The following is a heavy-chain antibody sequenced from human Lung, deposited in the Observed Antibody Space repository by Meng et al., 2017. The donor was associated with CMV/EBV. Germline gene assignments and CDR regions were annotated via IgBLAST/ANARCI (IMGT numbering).Heavy chain of an antibody. D-gene: IGHD1-26*01. V-gene: IGHV3-30*02. CDR3: AKFLSWEPDDAFDI. CDR1: GFTFSRYD. J-gene: IGHJ3*02. CDR2: MRHDGSNH. Sequence: GESLKISCAASGFTFSRYDMHWVRQAPGKGLEWVAFMRHDGSNHYYADSVKGRFIISRDNSKNTLYLKMNSLRAEDTAVYYCAKFLSWEPDDAFDIWGQGTMVTVSS.